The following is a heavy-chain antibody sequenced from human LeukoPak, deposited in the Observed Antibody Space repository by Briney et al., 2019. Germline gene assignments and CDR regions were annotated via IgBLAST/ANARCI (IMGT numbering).Heavy chain of an antibody. CDR1: GGTFSSYA. D-gene: IGHD3-3*01. V-gene: IGHV1-69*13. CDR2: IIPIFGTA. J-gene: IGHJ6*02. Sequence: SVKVTCKASGGTFSSYAISWVRQAPGQGLEWMGGIIPIFGTANYAQKFQGRVTITADESTSTAYMELSSLRSEDTAVYYCARCDFWSGFEFDGMDVWGQGTTVTVSS. CDR3: ARCDFWSGFEFDGMDV.